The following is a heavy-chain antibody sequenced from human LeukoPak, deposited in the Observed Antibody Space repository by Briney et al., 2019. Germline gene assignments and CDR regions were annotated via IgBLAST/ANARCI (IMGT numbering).Heavy chain of an antibody. CDR1: GFTFSSYG. CDR2: IWYDGSNK. CDR3: AREGRCGGDCYYDY. Sequence: GGSLKLSCAASGFTFSSYGMHWVRQAPGKGLEWVAVIWYDGSNKYYADSVKGRFTISRDNSKNTLYLQMNSLRAEDTAVYYCAREGRCGGDCYYDYWGQGTLVTVSS. V-gene: IGHV3-33*08. J-gene: IGHJ4*02. D-gene: IGHD2-21*02.